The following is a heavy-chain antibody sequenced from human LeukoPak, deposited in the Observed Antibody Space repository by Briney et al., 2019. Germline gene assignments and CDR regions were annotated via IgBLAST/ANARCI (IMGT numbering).Heavy chain of an antibody. V-gene: IGHV4-61*02. Sequence: PSQTLSLTCTVSGGSIGSDRYYWNWIRQPAGKGLEWIGRIYFTGSTDYNPSLKSRVTISIDTSNNQFSLRLTSVTAADTAVYYCARAPSNYALPWFDPWGQGTLVAVSS. J-gene: IGHJ5*02. CDR3: ARAPSNYALPWFDP. D-gene: IGHD2-8*01. CDR1: GGSIGSDRYY. CDR2: IYFTGST.